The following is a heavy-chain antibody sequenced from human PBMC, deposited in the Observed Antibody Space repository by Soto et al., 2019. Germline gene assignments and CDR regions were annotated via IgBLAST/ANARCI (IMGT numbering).Heavy chain of an antibody. CDR1: GFTFNNAW. J-gene: IGHJ6*02. CDR2: IKSKSDGETT. Sequence: RLSCAASGFTFNNAWMSWVRQAPGKGLEWVGRIKSKSDGETTDYAAPVRGRFSISRDDSKNMLYLQMNSLKTEDTAVYFCTTAAAGTEVVPYYYTIDVWGQGTTVTVSS. CDR3: TTAAAGTEVVPYYYTIDV. V-gene: IGHV3-15*01. D-gene: IGHD6-19*01.